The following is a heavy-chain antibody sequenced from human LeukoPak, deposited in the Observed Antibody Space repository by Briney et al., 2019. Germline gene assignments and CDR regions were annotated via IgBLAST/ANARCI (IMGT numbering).Heavy chain of an antibody. V-gene: IGHV3-11*01. CDR2: ISRSGSTK. Sequence: GGSLRLSCAASGFTFGDYNMRWIRQAPGKGLEWVSSISRSGSTKYYADSVKGRFTISRDNAKSSLFLQMNSLRAEDTAVYYCARVLRYCSGGNCYSGGLGYMDVWGKGTTVTISS. CDR1: GFTFGDYN. D-gene: IGHD2-15*01. CDR3: ARVLRYCSGGNCYSGGLGYMDV. J-gene: IGHJ6*03.